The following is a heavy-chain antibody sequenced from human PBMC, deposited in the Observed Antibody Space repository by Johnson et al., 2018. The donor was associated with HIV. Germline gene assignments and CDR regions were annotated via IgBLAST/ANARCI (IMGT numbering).Heavy chain of an antibody. D-gene: IGHD3-22*01. CDR3: AREEGGYYDSSGYYYVGAFDI. CDR1: GFMFSSFA. J-gene: IGHJ3*02. Sequence: LQPVESGGAVVQPGMSLRLSCAASGFMFSSFAMHWVRQAPGKGLDWVSVIYSGGSTYYADSLKDRFTISRDNSKNTLYLQMNSLRAEDTAVYYCAREEGGYYDSSGYYYVGAFDIWGQGTMVTVSS. V-gene: IGHV3-66*01. CDR2: IYSGGST.